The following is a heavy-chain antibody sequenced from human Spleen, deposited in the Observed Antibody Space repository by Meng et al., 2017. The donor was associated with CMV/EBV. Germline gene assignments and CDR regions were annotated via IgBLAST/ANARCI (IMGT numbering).Heavy chain of an antibody. V-gene: IGHV3-NL1*01. Sequence: GESLKISCAASGFTLSSYGMHWVRQAPGKGLEWVSVIYSGGSTYYADSVKGRFTISRDNAKNSLYLQMNSLRAEDTAVYYCASGLTTYYFDYWGQGTLVTVSS. CDR2: IYSGGST. CDR1: GFTLSSYG. CDR3: ASGLTTYYFDY. D-gene: IGHD4-17*01. J-gene: IGHJ4*02.